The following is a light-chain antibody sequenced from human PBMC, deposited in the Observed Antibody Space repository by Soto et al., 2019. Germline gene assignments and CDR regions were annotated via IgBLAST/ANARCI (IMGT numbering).Light chain of an antibody. J-gene: IGKJ1*01. Sequence: EIVMTQSPATLSVSPGERATLSCRASQTIVNNLAWYQQKPGQAPRLLMYGVSTRATGVPARFSGSGSGTDFNPTISSLQSEDFAVYYCQQYNNWPPATFGQGTKVEIK. V-gene: IGKV3-15*01. CDR1: QTIVNN. CDR3: QQYNNWPPAT. CDR2: GVS.